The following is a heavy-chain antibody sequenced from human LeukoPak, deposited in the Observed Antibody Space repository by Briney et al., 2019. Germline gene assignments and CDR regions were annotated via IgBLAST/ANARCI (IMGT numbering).Heavy chain of an antibody. J-gene: IGHJ4*02. D-gene: IGHD4-23*01. CDR1: GASITSDIFY. V-gene: IGHV4-31*03. CDR2: IHHSRGT. CDR3: GKVGGNTNS. Sequence: PSETLSLTCTVSGASITSDIFYWNWIRQSPGKGLEWTGAIHHSRGTSYNPSLESRLTISVDSSENKFFLKMTSVTDADTATYYCGKVGGNTNSWGQGTLVTVSS.